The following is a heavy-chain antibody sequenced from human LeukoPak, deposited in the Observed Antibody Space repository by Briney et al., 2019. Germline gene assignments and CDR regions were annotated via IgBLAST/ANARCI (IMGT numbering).Heavy chain of an antibody. J-gene: IGHJ4*02. V-gene: IGHV3-21*01. CDR3: ASDIGYCSGGSCYWTRPFDY. CDR1: GFTFSSYS. Sequence: PGGSLRLSCAASGFTFSSYSMNWVRQAPGKGLEWVSSISSSSSYIYYADSVKGRFTISRDNAKNSLYLQMNSLRAEDTAVYYCASDIGYCSGGSCYWTRPFDYWGQGTLVIVSS. D-gene: IGHD2-15*01. CDR2: ISSSSSYI.